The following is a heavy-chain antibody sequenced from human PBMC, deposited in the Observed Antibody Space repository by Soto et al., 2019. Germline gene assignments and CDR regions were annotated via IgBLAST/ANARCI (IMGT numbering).Heavy chain of an antibody. CDR2: ISYDGQNK. Sequence: QVQLVESGGGVVQPGRSLRLYCAASGFTFINYAIHWVRQAPGKGLEWVAIISYDGQNKYYAESVKGRFSISRDNSKSTLSLQMNSLTTEDTAIYYCARAQSHYDSSGIDYWGQGTLVTVSS. CDR3: ARAQSHYDSSGIDY. D-gene: IGHD3-22*01. J-gene: IGHJ4*02. V-gene: IGHV3-30*04. CDR1: GFTFINYA.